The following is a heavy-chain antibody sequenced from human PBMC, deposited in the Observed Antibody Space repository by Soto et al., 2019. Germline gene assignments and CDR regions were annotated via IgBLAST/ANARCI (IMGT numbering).Heavy chain of an antibody. V-gene: IGHV3-15*07. CDR2: IKSKTDGGTT. CDR1: GFTFSNAW. J-gene: IGHJ4*02. D-gene: IGHD3-22*01. CDR3: TTDPGREYYYDSSGYRQIDY. Sequence: GGSLRLSCAASGFTFSNAWMTWFRQAPGKGLEWVGRIKSKTDGGTTDYAAPVKGRFTISRDDSKNTLYLQMNSLKTEDTAVYYCTTDPGREYYYDSSGYRQIDYWGQGTLVTVSS.